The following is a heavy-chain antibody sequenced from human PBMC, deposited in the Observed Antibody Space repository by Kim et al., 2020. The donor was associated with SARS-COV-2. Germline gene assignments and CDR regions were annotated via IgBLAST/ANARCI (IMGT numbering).Heavy chain of an antibody. CDR2: T. J-gene: IGHJ6*02. D-gene: IGHD5-18*01. V-gene: IGHV5-51*01. Sequence: TRDSPSFQGQVTISADKSISTAYLQWSSLKASDTAMYYCARRDTTYGMDVWGQGTTVTVSS. CDR3: ARRDTTYGMDV.